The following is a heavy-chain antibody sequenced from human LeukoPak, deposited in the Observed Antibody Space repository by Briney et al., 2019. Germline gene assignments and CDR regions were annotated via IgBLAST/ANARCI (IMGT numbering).Heavy chain of an antibody. D-gene: IGHD3-10*01. CDR1: GGSISSSTYY. Sequence: SETLSLTCTVSGGSISSSTYYWGWIRQSPGKGLEWIGSVHYSGSTYYNPSLKSRVTISVDTSKNQFSLKLSSVTAADTAVYYCAGGESYYYGSGSYFDYWGQGTLVTVSS. V-gene: IGHV4-39*07. CDR2: VHYSGST. J-gene: IGHJ4*02. CDR3: AGGESYYYGSGSYFDY.